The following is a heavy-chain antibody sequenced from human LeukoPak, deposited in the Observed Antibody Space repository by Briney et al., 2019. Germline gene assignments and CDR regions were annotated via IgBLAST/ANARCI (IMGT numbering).Heavy chain of an antibody. CDR2: INHSGST. CDR1: GGSFSGYY. CDR3: ARAYDFWSGYSVGHYYYYMDV. Sequence: PSETLSLTCAVYGGSFSGYYWSWIRQPPGKGLDWIGEINHSGSTNYNPSLKSRVTISVDTSKNQFSLMLSSVTAADTAVYYCARAYDFWSGYSVGHYYYYMDVWGKGTTVTVSS. V-gene: IGHV4-34*01. J-gene: IGHJ6*03. D-gene: IGHD3-3*01.